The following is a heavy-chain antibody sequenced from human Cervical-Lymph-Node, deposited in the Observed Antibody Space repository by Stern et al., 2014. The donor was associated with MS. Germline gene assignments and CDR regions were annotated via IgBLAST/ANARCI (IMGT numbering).Heavy chain of an antibody. D-gene: IGHD6-6*01. V-gene: IGHV1-46*01. CDR2: LSPTGNP. J-gene: IGHJ4*02. CDR3: AKPFASSSLSFDH. Sequence: VQLVESEAEVMEPGASVKGSCKASGLTFTTHYMHWLRQAPGQGLEWMGVLSPTGNPVFAQRFRDRITMTRDTSTNTGTLELSSLRPDDTAVYYCAKPFASSSLSFDHWGQGTLVTVSS. CDR1: GLTFTTHY.